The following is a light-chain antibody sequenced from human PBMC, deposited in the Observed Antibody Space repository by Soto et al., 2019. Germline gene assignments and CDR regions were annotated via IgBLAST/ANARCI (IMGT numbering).Light chain of an antibody. V-gene: IGKV1-9*01. CDR3: QQFKSYPLT. Sequence: QLTQAPSSLSASVGDRVTITCRASQGISSNLAWYQQKPGKVPKLLISAASTLQSGVPSRLSGSGSGTDFTLTISSLQPEDFAPYYCQQFKSYPLTFGGGTKVDIK. CDR1: QGISSN. CDR2: AAS. J-gene: IGKJ4*01.